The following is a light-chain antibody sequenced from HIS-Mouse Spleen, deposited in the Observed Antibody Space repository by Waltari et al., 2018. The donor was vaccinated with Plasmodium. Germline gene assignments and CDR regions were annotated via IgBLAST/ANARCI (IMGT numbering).Light chain of an antibody. V-gene: IGKV3-20*01. CDR1: QSVSSSY. J-gene: IGKJ2*01. Sequence: EIVLTQSPGTLSLSPEERATLSCRASQSVSSSYLAWYQQKPGQAPRLLSYGASSRATGIPDRFSGSGSGTDFTLTSSRLEHEDFAVFYCQQYGSSPYTFGHGTKLEIK. CDR3: QQYGSSPYT. CDR2: GAS.